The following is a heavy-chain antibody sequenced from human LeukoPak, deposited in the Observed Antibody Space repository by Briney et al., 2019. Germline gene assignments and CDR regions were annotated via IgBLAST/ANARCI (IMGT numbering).Heavy chain of an antibody. V-gene: IGHV3-21*01. CDR3: ARGRRGCSSTNCYNGEFDY. CDR1: GFTFSSYS. D-gene: IGHD2-2*02. CDR2: ISSSSSYI. Sequence: GGSLRLSCAASGFTFSSYSMNWVRQAPGKGLEWVSSISSSSSYIYYADSVKGRLTISRDNAKNSLYLQMNSLRAEDTAVYYCARGRRGCSSTNCYNGEFDYWGQGTLVTVSS. J-gene: IGHJ4*02.